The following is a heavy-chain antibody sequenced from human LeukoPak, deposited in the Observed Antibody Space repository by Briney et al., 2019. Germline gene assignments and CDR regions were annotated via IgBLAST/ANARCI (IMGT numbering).Heavy chain of an antibody. CDR2: INTNTGNP. J-gene: IGHJ3*02. Sequence: ASVKVSCKASGYTFTSYAMNWVRQAPGQGLEWMGWINTNTGNPTFAQGFTGRFVFSLDTSVNTAYLQISSLKAEDTAVYYCARGITADAFDICGQGTMVTVSS. CDR3: ARGITADAFDI. CDR1: GYTFTSYA. V-gene: IGHV7-4-1*02. D-gene: IGHD2-21*02.